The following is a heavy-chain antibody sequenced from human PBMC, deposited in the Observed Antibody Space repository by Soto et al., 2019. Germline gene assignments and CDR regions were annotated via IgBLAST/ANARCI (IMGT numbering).Heavy chain of an antibody. CDR1: GGSISSGGYY. V-gene: IGHV4-31*03. CDR3: ASSPVPLRYFDWLEQARYYFDY. Sequence: PSETLSLTCTVSGGSISSGGYYWSWIRQHPGKGLEWIGYIYHSGTTYYNPSLKSRVTISVDTSKNQFSLKLSSVTAADTAVYYCASSPVPLRYFDWLEQARYYFDYWGQGTLVTVSS. D-gene: IGHD3-9*01. CDR2: IYHSGTT. J-gene: IGHJ4*02.